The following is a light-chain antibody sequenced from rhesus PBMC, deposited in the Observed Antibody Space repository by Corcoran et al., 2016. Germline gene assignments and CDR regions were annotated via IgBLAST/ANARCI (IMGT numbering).Light chain of an antibody. CDR1: QGTSSY. V-gene: IGKV1-32*02. CDR2: KAN. J-gene: IGKJ2*01. CDR3: QQGNSTPPYS. Sequence: DNQMSQSPSSLSASVGDRVTITCRASQGTSSYLHWYQQKPGKAPKLLISKANSLASGVPSRFRGSGSGTEVTLTISSLQPEDFATYYCQQGNSTPPYSFGQGTKVEIK.